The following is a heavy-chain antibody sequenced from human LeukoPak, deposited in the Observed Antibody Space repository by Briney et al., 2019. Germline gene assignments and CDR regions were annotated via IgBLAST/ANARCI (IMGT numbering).Heavy chain of an antibody. CDR2: INPSGGST. D-gene: IGHD2-2*01. V-gene: IGHV1-46*01. Sequence: ASVKVSCKASGYTFTSYYMHWVRQAPGQGLEWMGIINPSGGSTSYAQKFQGRVTMTRDTSTSTVYMELSSLRSEDTAVYYCARGPLGQIVVGPAANLDYWGQGTLVTVSS. CDR1: GYTFTSYY. CDR3: ARGPLGQIVVGPAANLDY. J-gene: IGHJ4*02.